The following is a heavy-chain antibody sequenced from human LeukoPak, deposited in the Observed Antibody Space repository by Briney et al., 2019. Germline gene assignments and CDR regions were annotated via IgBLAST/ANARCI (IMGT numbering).Heavy chain of an antibody. CDR1: GFTLISYA. V-gene: IGHV3-23*01. Sequence: PGGSLRLSCAASGFTLISYAMNGVRQAPGKGLEWVSIIGGSDGTTYYADSVKGRFTISRDNFQNTLYLQMNSLRAEDTAVYYCARRNAAYGSFDHWGQGTLVTVSS. D-gene: IGHD3-10*01. CDR2: IGGSDGTT. CDR3: ARRNAAYGSFDH. J-gene: IGHJ5*02.